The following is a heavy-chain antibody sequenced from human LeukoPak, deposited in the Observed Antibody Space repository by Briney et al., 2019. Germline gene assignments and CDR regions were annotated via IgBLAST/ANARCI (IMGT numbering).Heavy chain of an antibody. CDR3: AREGENCSGGSCYYNWFDP. CDR1: GYTFTSYA. V-gene: IGHV7-4-1*02. D-gene: IGHD2-15*01. J-gene: IGHJ5*02. CDR2: INTNTGNP. Sequence: ASVKVSCKASGYTFTSYAMHWVRQAPGQGLEWMGWINTNTGNPTYAQGFTGRFVFSLDTSVSTAYLQISSLKAEDTAVYYCAREGENCSGGSCYYNWFDPWGQGTLVTVSS.